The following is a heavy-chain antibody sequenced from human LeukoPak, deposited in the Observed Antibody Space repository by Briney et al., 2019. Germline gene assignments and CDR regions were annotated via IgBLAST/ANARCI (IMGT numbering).Heavy chain of an antibody. J-gene: IGHJ4*02. Sequence: PGGSLRLSCAASGFTFSNYWMHWVRQAPGKGLVLVSRINSDGSSTRYADSVKGRFTISRDNAKNTLYLQMNSLRAEETAVYYCARAERGGYDFWSGYYLPDYWGQGTLVTVSS. CDR1: GFTFSNYW. D-gene: IGHD3-3*01. V-gene: IGHV3-74*01. CDR2: INSDGSST. CDR3: ARAERGGYDFWSGYYLPDY.